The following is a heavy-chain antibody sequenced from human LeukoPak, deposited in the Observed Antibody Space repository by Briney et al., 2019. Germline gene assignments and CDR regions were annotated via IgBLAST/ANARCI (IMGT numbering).Heavy chain of an antibody. V-gene: IGHV1-18*01. CDR1: GYTFTSYG. CDR3: ARSLITYNWFDP. J-gene: IGHJ5*02. Sequence: ASVKVSCKASGYTFTSYGISWVRQAPGQGLEWMGWISAYNGNTNYAQKFQGRVTITADESTSTAYMELSSLRSEDTAVYYCARSLITYNWFDPWGQGTLVTVSS. CDR2: ISAYNGNT.